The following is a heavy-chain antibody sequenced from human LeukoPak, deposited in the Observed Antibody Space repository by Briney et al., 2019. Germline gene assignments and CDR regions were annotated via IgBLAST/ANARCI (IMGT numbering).Heavy chain of an antibody. CDR1: GGSFSGYY. J-gene: IGHJ6*03. CDR3: ARPPDNYYYYYMDV. Sequence: ETLSLTCAVYGGSFSGYYWSWIRQPPGKGLEWVSSISSSSSYIYYAVSVKGRFTVSRDNAKNSLYLQMNSLRAEDTAVYYCARPPDNYYYYYMDVWGKGTTVTISS. CDR2: ISSSSSYI. V-gene: IGHV3-21*01. D-gene: IGHD1-14*01.